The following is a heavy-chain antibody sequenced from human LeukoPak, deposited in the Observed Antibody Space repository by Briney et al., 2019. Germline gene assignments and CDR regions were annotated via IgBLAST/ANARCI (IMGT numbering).Heavy chain of an antibody. CDR1: GFTFSSYS. CDR2: IDSSGGHV. J-gene: IGHJ4*02. V-gene: IGHV3-21*01. D-gene: IGHD3-22*01. CDR3: ARAYFDSGAPHDY. Sequence: GGSLGLSCEASGFTFSSYSMNWVRQAPGQGLEWVSYIDSSGGHVYYVDSVKGRFTTSRDNARDSLYLQMTSLRAEDTAVYYCARAYFDSGAPHDYWSQGTLVSVSS.